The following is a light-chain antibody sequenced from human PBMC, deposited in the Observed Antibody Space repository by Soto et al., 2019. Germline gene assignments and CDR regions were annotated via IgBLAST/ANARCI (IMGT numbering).Light chain of an antibody. CDR1: QSVSSD. J-gene: IGKJ1*01. Sequence: EIVMTQSPATLSVSPGESATLSCRASQSVSSDLAWYQQKPGQAPRLLIYGASTRATGIPARFSGSGSGTEFTLTISSLQSEDFAVYYCQQYNIWPWTFGQGTKVEIK. CDR3: QQYNIWPWT. CDR2: GAS. V-gene: IGKV3-15*01.